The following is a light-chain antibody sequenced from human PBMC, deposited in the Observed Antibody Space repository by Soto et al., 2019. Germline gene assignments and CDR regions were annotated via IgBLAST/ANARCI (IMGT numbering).Light chain of an antibody. J-gene: IGKJ5*01. V-gene: IGKV3-11*01. CDR1: QSVSSY. CDR3: QQRSNWPIT. CDR2: DAS. Sequence: IVLAQSPTTLSMSPGARATLNCRASQSVSSYLAWYQQKPGQAPRLLIYDASNRATGIPARFSGSGSGTDFTLTLSSLESEDFAVYSCQQRSNWPITFGQGTRLEIK.